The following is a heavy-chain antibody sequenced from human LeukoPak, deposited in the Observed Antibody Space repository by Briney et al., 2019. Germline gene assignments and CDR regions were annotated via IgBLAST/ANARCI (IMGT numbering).Heavy chain of an antibody. CDR2: LNPYSGDT. J-gene: IGHJ4*02. Sequence: GESLKISCKASGYTFTAYYLHWVRQAPGQGLEWMGWLNPYSGDTNYAQNFQGRVTMTRDTSINTAYMELSRLRSDDTAVFYCVRSSYDSSLRFDDYWGQGTLVTVSS. CDR1: GYTFTAYY. CDR3: VRSSYDSSLRFDDY. V-gene: IGHV1-2*02. D-gene: IGHD3-22*01.